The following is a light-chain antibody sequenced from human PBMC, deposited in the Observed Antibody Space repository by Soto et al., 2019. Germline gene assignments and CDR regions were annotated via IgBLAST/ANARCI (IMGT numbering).Light chain of an antibody. CDR3: QHDGTSRVT. Sequence: EIVLTQSPGTLSLSPGERATLSCRASQSVSSNYLAWYQQKPGQAPRLLIYGASSRATGIPDRFSGSGSGTDFTLTISRLEPEDFAFYYCQHDGTSRVTFGPGTKVDIK. V-gene: IGKV3-20*01. CDR1: QSVSSNY. CDR2: GAS. J-gene: IGKJ3*01.